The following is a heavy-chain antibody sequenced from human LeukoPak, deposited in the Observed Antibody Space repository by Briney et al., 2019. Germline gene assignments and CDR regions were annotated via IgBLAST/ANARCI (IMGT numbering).Heavy chain of an antibody. D-gene: IGHD3-22*01. Sequence: SETLSLTCTVSGGSISSYYWSWIRQPPGKGLEWIGYIYYSGSTNYNPSLKSRVTISVDTSKNQFSLRLSSVTAADTAVYYCARRAFSSGYYYFDYWGQGTLVTVSS. CDR1: GGSISSYY. V-gene: IGHV4-59*08. CDR2: IYYSGST. CDR3: ARRAFSSGYYYFDY. J-gene: IGHJ4*02.